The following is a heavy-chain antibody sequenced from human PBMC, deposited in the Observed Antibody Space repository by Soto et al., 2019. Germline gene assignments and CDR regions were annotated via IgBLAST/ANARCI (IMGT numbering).Heavy chain of an antibody. CDR1: GYTLTSFY. Sequence: ASVKVSCKASGYTLTSFYMHWMRQAPGQGLEWMGVIDPSAGSTTYAQKFKGRVRMTRDTFTSTVFMELSSLRSEDTAVYYCARSPRPTGTTLYYFDSWGQRTRVTVSS. D-gene: IGHD1-1*01. V-gene: IGHV1-46*01. J-gene: IGHJ4*02. CDR3: ARSPRPTGTTLYYFDS. CDR2: IDPSAGST.